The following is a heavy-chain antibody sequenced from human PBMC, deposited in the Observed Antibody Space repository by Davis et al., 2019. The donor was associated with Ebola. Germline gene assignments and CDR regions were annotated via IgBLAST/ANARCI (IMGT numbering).Heavy chain of an antibody. CDR2: IIPIIRTT. CDR1: GGTFSSYA. D-gene: IGHD3-10*01. CDR3: ARLVGEFYFYGMDV. V-gene: IGHV1-69*13. Sequence: SVKVSCKASGGTFSSYAVSWVRQAPGQGLEWMGVIIPIIRTTNYAQKFQGRVTITVDEFSSTAYMELSSLRSEDTAVYYCARLVGEFYFYGMDVWGKGTTVTVSS. J-gene: IGHJ6*04.